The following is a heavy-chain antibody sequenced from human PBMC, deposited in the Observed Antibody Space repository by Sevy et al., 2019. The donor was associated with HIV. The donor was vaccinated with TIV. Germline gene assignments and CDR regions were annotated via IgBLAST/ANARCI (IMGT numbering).Heavy chain of an antibody. Sequence: ASVKVSCKASGYIFTDYYIQWVRQAPGQGLEWMAWINSDSGVTNYAQRFQGEVTVTRDPSLSTAYLELTNLKSNDTAIYYCARLTTQPTSDLYGLDVWGQGTTVTVSS. CDR2: INSDSGVT. CDR3: ARLTTQPTSDLYGLDV. J-gene: IGHJ6*02. CDR1: GYIFTDYY. V-gene: IGHV1-2*02. D-gene: IGHD4-17*01.